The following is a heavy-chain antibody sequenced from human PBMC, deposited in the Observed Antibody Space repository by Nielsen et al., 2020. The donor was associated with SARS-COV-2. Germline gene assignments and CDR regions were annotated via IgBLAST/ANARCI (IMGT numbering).Heavy chain of an antibody. CDR3: AKISGSQRHYFDF. Sequence: GESLKISCAASGFSFSDYAIHWVRQAPGKGLEWVAVISYDGSEKYYADSVKGRFTISRDNSKNTLYLQLNSLRAEDTAVFYCAKISGSQRHYFDFWGQGALVTVSS. J-gene: IGHJ4*02. D-gene: IGHD1-26*01. V-gene: IGHV3-30*04. CDR1: GFSFSDYA. CDR2: ISYDGSEK.